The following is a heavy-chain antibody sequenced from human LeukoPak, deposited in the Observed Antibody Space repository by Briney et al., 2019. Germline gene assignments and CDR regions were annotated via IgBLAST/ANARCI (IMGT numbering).Heavy chain of an antibody. CDR2: IYYSGTT. CDR1: GGSISNYY. CDR3: ARGDGYNPIDY. J-gene: IGHJ4*02. D-gene: IGHD5-24*01. Sequence: SETLSLTCTVSGGSISNYYWSWIRQPPGKGLEWFGYIYYSGTTNYNPSLKSRVTISVDTSKNQFSLKLSSVTAADTAVYYCARGDGYNPIDYWGQGTLVTVSS. V-gene: IGHV4-59*01.